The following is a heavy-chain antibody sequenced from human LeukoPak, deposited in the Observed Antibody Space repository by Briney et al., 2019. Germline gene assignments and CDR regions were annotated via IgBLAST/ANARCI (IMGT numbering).Heavy chain of an antibody. CDR3: ARDRGYFYDQLDY. V-gene: IGHV3-48*02. J-gene: IGHJ4*02. CDR1: GYPFSSYS. CDR2: ISVSGGVR. Sequence: GGSPRLSCVASGYPFSSYSMNWIRQAPGKGLEWVSYISVSGGVRSYADSVKGRFTISRDGARNSLYLQMNSLKDEDTAVYYCARDRGYFYDQLDYWGQGTLVIVSS. D-gene: IGHD2/OR15-2a*01.